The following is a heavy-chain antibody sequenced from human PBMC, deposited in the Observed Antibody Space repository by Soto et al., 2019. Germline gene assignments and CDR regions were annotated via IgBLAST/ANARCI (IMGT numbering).Heavy chain of an antibody. Sequence: SGTLSLTCPVYGGSFSGYYWSWIRQPPGKGLEWIGGIYHSGNTNYNPSLGSRITISLDTSKNQFSLELSSVTAADTAVFYCAGIYPYESSGYHLNYWGQGALVTRLL. CDR2: IYHSGNT. CDR1: GGSFSGYY. J-gene: IGHJ4*02. V-gene: IGHV4-34*01. CDR3: AGIYPYESSGYHLNY. D-gene: IGHD3-22*01.